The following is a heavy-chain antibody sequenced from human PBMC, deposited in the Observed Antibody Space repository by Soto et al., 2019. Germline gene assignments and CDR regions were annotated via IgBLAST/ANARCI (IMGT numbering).Heavy chain of an antibody. Sequence: QVQLVQSGAEVKETGSSVKVSCKSSGYIFKNYAVTWLRQAPGQGLEWMGGIIPVFGTPDYSQKFRGRVTITANESTSTGYMEMRSLTSEDTAVYYCARYLYYYVWGSYRHWGQGTLVTVSS. V-gene: IGHV1-69*01. CDR1: GYIFKNYA. CDR2: IIPVFGTP. J-gene: IGHJ4*02. D-gene: IGHD3-16*02. CDR3: ARYLYYYVWGSYRH.